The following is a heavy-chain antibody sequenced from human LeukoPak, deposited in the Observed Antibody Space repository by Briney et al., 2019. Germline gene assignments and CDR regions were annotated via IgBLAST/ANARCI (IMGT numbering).Heavy chain of an antibody. CDR2: ISSSSSYI. CDR3: ARSGRTTVTTRNWFDP. CDR1: GFTFSSYS. D-gene: IGHD4-17*01. V-gene: IGHV3-21*01. J-gene: IGHJ5*02. Sequence: GGSLRLSCAASGFTFSSYSMNWVRQAPGKGLKWVSSISSSSSYIYYADSVKVRFTISRDNAKNSLYLQMNSLRAEDTAVYYCARSGRTTVTTRNWFDPWGQGTLVTVSS.